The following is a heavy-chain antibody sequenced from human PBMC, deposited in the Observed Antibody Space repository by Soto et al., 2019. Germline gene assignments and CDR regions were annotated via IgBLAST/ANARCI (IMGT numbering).Heavy chain of an antibody. CDR1: GFTFSSYA. Sequence: PGGSLRLSCAASGFTFSSYAMSWVRQAPGKGLEWVSAISGSGGSTYYADSVKGRFTISRDNSKNTLYLQMNSLRAEDTAVYYCAKDVPGPDYYDSSGYYSNFDYWGQGTLVTVSS. D-gene: IGHD3-22*01. CDR3: AKDVPGPDYYDSSGYYSNFDY. V-gene: IGHV3-23*01. CDR2: ISGSGGST. J-gene: IGHJ4*02.